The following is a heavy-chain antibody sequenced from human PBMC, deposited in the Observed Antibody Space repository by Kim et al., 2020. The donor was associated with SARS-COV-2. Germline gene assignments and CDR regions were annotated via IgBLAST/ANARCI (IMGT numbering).Heavy chain of an antibody. CDR3: ARVQPTRYFDL. V-gene: IGHV4-4*02. CDR2: T. J-gene: IGHJ2*01. Sequence: TNYNPSLKSRVNISVDKSKNQVSLKLSSVTAADTAVYYCARVQPTRYFDLWGRGTLVTVSS.